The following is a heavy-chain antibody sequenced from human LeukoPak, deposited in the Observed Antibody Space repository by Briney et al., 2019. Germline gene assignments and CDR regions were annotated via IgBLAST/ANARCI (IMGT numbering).Heavy chain of an antibody. V-gene: IGHV4-39*01. CDR2: IYYSGST. CDR1: GGSISSSSYY. J-gene: IGHJ4*02. CDR3: ARRYYDSSGYNYYFDY. D-gene: IGHD3-22*01. Sequence: SETLSLTCTVSGGSISSSSYYWGWIRQPPGKGLEWIVSIYYSGSTYYNPSLKSRVTISVDTSKNQFSLKLSSVTAADTAVYYCARRYYDSSGYNYYFDYWGQGTLVTVSS.